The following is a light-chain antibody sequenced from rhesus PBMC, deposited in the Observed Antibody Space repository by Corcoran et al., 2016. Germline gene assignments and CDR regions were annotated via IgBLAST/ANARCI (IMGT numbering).Light chain of an antibody. CDR1: QGISRW. CDR3: QQYSNRPNS. V-gene: IGKV1-22*01. CDR2: KAY. J-gene: IGKJ2*01. Sequence: DIQMTQSPSSLSASVGDTVTITFRASQGISRWLAWYQQKPGKAPKLLIYKAYSLKSGGQSRFSGSGSGTDFTLTISSLQSEDIATYYCQQYSNRPNSFGRGTKVEIK.